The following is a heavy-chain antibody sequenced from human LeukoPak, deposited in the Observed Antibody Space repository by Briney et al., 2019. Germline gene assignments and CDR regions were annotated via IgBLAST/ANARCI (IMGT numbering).Heavy chain of an antibody. CDR2: IYTSGANYNT. J-gene: IGHJ3*02. D-gene: IGHD2-15*01. Sequence: PSETLSLTCIVSGGSISSYYWSWIRQPAGKGLEWIGRIYTSGANYNTNYNPSLKSRVTMSVDTSKNQFSLKLSSVTAADTAVYYCARSELIVVGVLDAFDIWGQGTMVTVSS. CDR1: GGSISSYY. V-gene: IGHV4-4*07. CDR3: ARSELIVVGVLDAFDI.